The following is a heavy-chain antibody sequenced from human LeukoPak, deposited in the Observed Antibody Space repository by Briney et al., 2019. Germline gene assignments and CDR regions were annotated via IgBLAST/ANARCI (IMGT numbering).Heavy chain of an antibody. CDR1: GGSISSGNYY. CDR2: IYATGST. Sequence: SETLSLTCTVSGGSISSGNYYWSWIRQPAGKGLEWIGRIYATGSTNYNPSLKSRVTRSVDTSKNQFSLKLSAVTAADTAVYYCARAVGSSESNWFDPWGQGTLATVSS. CDR3: ARAVGSSESNWFDP. V-gene: IGHV4-61*02. J-gene: IGHJ5*02. D-gene: IGHD1-26*01.